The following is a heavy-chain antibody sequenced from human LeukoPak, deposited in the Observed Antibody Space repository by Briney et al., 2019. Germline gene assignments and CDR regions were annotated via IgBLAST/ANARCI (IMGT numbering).Heavy chain of an antibody. J-gene: IGHJ6*02. CDR1: GYTFTSYG. D-gene: IGHD3-16*02. CDR3: AGDQSGVRLGELSHYYYYGMDV. V-gene: IGHV1-18*01. Sequence: GSSVKVSCKASGYTFTSYGISWVRQAPGQGLEWMGWISAYNGNTNYAQKLQGRVTMTTDTSTSTAYMELRSLRSDDTAVYYCAGDQSGVRLGELSHYYYYGMDVWGQGTTVTVSS. CDR2: ISAYNGNT.